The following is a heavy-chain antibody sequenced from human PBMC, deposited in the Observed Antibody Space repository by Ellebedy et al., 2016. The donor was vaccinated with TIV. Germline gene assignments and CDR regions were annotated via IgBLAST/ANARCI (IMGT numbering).Heavy chain of an antibody. Sequence: GESLKISCAASGFTFSSYSMNWVRQAPGKGLEWVSYISSSSSTIYYADSVKGRFTISRDNAKNSLYLQMNSLRDEDTAVYYCARDLFSDFWSGYLAPGHWYFDLWGRGTLVTVSS. V-gene: IGHV3-48*02. CDR3: ARDLFSDFWSGYLAPGHWYFDL. D-gene: IGHD3-3*01. CDR1: GFTFSSYS. J-gene: IGHJ2*01. CDR2: ISSSSSTI.